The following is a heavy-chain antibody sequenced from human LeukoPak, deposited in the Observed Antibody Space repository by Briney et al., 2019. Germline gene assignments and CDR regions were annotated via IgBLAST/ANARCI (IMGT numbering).Heavy chain of an antibody. Sequence: SETLSLTCTVSGGSMSSYFWSWIRQPPGKGLEWIGYIYYSGSTYYNPSLKSRVTISVDTSKNQFSLKLSSVTAADTAVYYCANVPLAAAGTVVGHNWFDPWGQGTLVTVSS. V-gene: IGHV4-59*08. CDR1: GGSMSSYF. CDR2: IYYSGST. J-gene: IGHJ5*02. CDR3: ANVPLAAAGTVVGHNWFDP. D-gene: IGHD6-13*01.